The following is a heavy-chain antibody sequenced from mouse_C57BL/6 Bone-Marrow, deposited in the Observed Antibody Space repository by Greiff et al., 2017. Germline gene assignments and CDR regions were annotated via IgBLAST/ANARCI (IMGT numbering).Heavy chain of an antibody. CDR3: ARDLDYFDD. CDR1: GYAFTNYL. CDR2: INPGSGGT. J-gene: IGHJ2*01. V-gene: IGHV1-54*01. Sequence: VQLQQSGAELVRPGTSVKVSCKASGYAFTNYLIEWVKQRPGQGLEWIGVINPGSGGTNYNEKFKGKATLTADKSSSTAYMQLSSLTSEDSAVYFCARDLDYFDDWGQGTTLTVSS.